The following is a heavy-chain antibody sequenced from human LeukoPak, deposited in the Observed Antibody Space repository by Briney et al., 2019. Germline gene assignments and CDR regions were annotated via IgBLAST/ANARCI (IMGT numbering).Heavy chain of an antibody. CDR1: GASISSYY. CDR2: IYTSGST. V-gene: IGHV4-4*07. Sequence: PSETLSLTCTVSGASISSYYWTWIRQPAGKGLEWIGRIYTSGSTNYNPSLKSRVAMSVDTSKNQFSLKLSSVTAADTAVYYCARRSSRGTRMYAFDIWGQGTMVTVSS. D-gene: IGHD2-2*01. CDR3: ARRSSRGTRMYAFDI. J-gene: IGHJ3*02.